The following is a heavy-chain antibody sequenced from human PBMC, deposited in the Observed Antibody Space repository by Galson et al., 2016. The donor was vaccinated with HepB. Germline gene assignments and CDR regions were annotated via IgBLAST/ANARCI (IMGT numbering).Heavy chain of an antibody. J-gene: IGHJ5*02. CDR2: IGSGSSYK. D-gene: IGHD5-18*01. CDR3: ARGWEEGWMQTSNWFDP. Sequence: PGKGLEWVSSIGSGSSYKYYADSVQGRFTISRDDAKNSLYVQMNSLRPEDTAVYYCARGWEEGWMQTSNWFDPWGQGTLVTVSS. V-gene: IGHV3-21*01.